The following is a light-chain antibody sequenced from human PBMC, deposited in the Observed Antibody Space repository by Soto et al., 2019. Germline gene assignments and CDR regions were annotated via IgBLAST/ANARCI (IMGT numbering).Light chain of an antibody. CDR3: QQYNNWPPWT. V-gene: IGKV3-15*01. J-gene: IGKJ1*01. CDR1: QSVSSN. CDR2: GAS. Sequence: VMTQSPATLSVSPGEGATLSCRASQSVSSNLAWYQQRPGQAPRLLIYGASTRATGIPARFSGSGSGTDFTLTISSLQSEDFAFYFCQQYNNWPPWTFGQGTKVDIK.